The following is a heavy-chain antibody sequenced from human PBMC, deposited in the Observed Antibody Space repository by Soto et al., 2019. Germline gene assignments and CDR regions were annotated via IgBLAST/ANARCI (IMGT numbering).Heavy chain of an antibody. V-gene: IGHV3-23*01. J-gene: IGHJ6*02. D-gene: IGHD3-10*01. CDR2: ISGSGGST. Sequence: PGGSLRLSCAASGFTFSGYAMSWVRQAPGKGLEWVSAISGSGGSTYYADSVKGRFTISRDNSKNTLYLQMNSLRAEDTAVYYCAKTRVPSYGSGSYPSYYYGMDVWGQGTTVTVSS. CDR1: GFTFSGYA. CDR3: AKTRVPSYGSGSYPSYYYGMDV.